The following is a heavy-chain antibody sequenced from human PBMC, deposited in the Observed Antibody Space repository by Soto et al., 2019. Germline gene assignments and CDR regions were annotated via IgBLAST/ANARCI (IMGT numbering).Heavy chain of an antibody. V-gene: IGHV3-23*01. Sequence: EVQLLESGGGLVQPGGSLRLSCAASGFTFSSYAMSWVRQAPGKGLEWGSAISGSGGSTYYADSVKGRFTISIDNSKNTLYLQMNSLRAEDTAVYYCAKSGDILTGYYRPNNWFDPWGQGTLVTVSS. J-gene: IGHJ5*02. CDR1: GFTFSSYA. CDR2: ISGSGGST. CDR3: AKSGDILTGYYRPNNWFDP. D-gene: IGHD3-9*01.